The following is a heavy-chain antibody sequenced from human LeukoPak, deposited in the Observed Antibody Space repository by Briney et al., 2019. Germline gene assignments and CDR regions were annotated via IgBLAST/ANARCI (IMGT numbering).Heavy chain of an antibody. V-gene: IGHV3-30*18. CDR1: GFTFSSYG. Sequence: GGSLRLSCAASGFTFSSYGMHWVRQAPGKGLEWAAVISYDGSNKYYADSVKGRFTISRDNSKNTLYLQMNSLRAEDTAVYYCAKPGGGLLWFGELFQTYYYYGMDVWGQGTTVTVSS. CDR3: AKPGGGLLWFGELFQTYYYYGMDV. D-gene: IGHD3-10*01. J-gene: IGHJ6*02. CDR2: ISYDGSNK.